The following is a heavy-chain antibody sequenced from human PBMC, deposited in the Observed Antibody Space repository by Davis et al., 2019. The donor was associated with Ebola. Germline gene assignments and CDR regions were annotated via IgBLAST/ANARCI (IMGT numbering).Heavy chain of an antibody. CDR3: ARGVDTAMVTLPYHFEY. J-gene: IGHJ4*02. D-gene: IGHD5-18*01. CDR1: GFSFSDYD. CDR2: IGAAADT. V-gene: IGHV3-13*01. Sequence: GESLKISCAASGFSFSDYDMHWVRQVTGKGLEWVSAIGAAADTYYSGSVKGRFTISRENGKNSLYLQMNSLRAGDTAVYYCARGVDTAMVTLPYHFEYWGQGTLVTVSS.